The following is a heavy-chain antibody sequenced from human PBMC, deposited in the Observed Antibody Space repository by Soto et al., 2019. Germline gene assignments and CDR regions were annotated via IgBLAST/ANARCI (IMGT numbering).Heavy chain of an antibody. D-gene: IGHD6-13*01. V-gene: IGHV4-59*11. CDR1: GGSISSFTNHY. J-gene: IGHJ4*02. CDR2: IYKSGNT. CDR3: ARVSSSWGLVSYFDY. Sequence: SETLSLTCTVSGGSISSFTNHYCSWIRLPPGKGLECIGYIYKSGNTNYNPSLKSRVTLSVDTSKNQFSLKLSSVTAADTAVYYCARVSSSWGLVSYFDYWGQGTLVTVSS.